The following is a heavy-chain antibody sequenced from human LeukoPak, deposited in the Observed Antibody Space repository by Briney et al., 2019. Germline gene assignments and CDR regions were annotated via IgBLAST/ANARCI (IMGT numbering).Heavy chain of an antibody. J-gene: IGHJ5*02. CDR3: ARESIPTPLLTAISVAIWFDP. CDR2: INHSGST. V-gene: IGHV4-34*01. CDR1: GGSFTDYF. D-gene: IGHD2-21*02. Sequence: PSETLSLTCTVFGGSFTDYFWTWIRHSPGKGLEWIGEINHSGSTNYNPSLKSRVTISVDTSKNQFSLKLSSVTAADTAVYYCARESIPTPLLTAISVAIWFDPWGQGTLVTVSS.